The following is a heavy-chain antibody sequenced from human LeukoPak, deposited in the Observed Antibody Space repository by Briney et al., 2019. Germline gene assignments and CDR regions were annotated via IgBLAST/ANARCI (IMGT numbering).Heavy chain of an antibody. CDR3: AKDAGWTATHGFDI. CDR2: VIGSGGTT. J-gene: IGHJ3*02. CDR1: GFTSSSYA. Sequence: GGSLRLSCAASGFTSSSYAMSWVRQAPGKGLEWVSGVIGSGGTTYYADSVKGRFTISRDNSKNTLYLQMNSLRAEDTAVYYCAKDAGWTATHGFDIWGQGTMVTVSS. D-gene: IGHD2-21*02. V-gene: IGHV3-23*01.